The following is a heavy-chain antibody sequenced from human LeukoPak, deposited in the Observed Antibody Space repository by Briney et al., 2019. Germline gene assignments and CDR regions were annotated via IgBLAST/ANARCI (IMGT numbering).Heavy chain of an antibody. Sequence: SGTLSLTCAVSGGSISSSTFYWGWIRQPPGKGLEWIGSIFSGGSTYYNPSLKSRVTISVDTSKNQFSLKLSSVTAADTAVYYCARGGTGILGYWGQGTLVTVSS. V-gene: IGHV4-39*07. CDR2: IFSGGST. J-gene: IGHJ4*02. CDR3: ARGGTGILGY. CDR1: GGSISSSTFY. D-gene: IGHD1-1*01.